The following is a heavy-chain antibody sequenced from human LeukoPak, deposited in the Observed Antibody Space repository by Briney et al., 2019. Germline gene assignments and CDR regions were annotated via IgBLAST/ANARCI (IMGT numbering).Heavy chain of an antibody. V-gene: IGHV3-30*18. Sequence: GGSLRLSCAASGFTFSSYGMHWVRQAPGKGLEWVAVISYDVSNKYYADSVKGRFTISRDNSKNTLYLQMNSLRAEDTAVYYCAKAWSGVVAFSTFDYWGQGTLVTVSS. CDR1: GFTFSSYG. J-gene: IGHJ4*02. D-gene: IGHD2-15*01. CDR2: ISYDVSNK. CDR3: AKAWSGVVAFSTFDY.